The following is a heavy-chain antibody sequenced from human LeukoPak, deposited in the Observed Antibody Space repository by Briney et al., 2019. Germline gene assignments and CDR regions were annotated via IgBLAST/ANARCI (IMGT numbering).Heavy chain of an antibody. CDR2: IDPNSGAT. V-gene: IGHV1-2*02. Sequence: ASVKVSCKASGYIFTGYYIHWVRQAPGQGLEWMGWIDPNSGATNYAQKFQGRVIMTRDTSISSAYMEVGRLRSDDTAVYYCARDAQFIVVVPAAKLNYMDVWGRGTTVTVSS. D-gene: IGHD2-2*01. CDR3: ARDAQFIVVVPAAKLNYMDV. J-gene: IGHJ6*03. CDR1: GYIFTGYY.